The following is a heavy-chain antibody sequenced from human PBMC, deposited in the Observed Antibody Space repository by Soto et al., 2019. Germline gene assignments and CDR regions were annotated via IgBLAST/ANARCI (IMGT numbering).Heavy chain of an antibody. CDR2: IKEDATQK. Sequence: EGQLVQSGGGLVQPGGSLRLSCVGSGFTSRGFWMGWVRQAPGKGLEWVANIKEDATQKNYVDSVRGRFTISRDTATIAQYLQRNSLGAEDTAVYYCTGDQFWGQGTLVTVSS. CDR1: GFTSRGFW. J-gene: IGHJ4*02. CDR3: TGDQF. V-gene: IGHV3-7*05.